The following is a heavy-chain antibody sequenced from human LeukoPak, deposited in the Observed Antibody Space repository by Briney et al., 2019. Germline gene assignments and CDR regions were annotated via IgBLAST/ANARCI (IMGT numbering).Heavy chain of an antibody. CDR1: GGSISSSY. Sequence: SETLSLTCTVSGGSISSSYWSWIRQPAGKGLEWIGRIYISGTTNYNPSLKSRVTMSVDTSKNQFSLKVTSVTAADTAVYYCARWVSYGFDVWGQGTMVTVSS. V-gene: IGHV4-4*07. CDR2: IYISGTT. J-gene: IGHJ3*01. CDR3: ARWVSYGFDV.